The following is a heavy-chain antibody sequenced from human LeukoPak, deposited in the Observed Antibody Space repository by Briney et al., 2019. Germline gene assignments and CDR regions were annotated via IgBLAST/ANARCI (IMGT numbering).Heavy chain of an antibody. CDR1: GFIFDDYG. V-gene: IGHV3-20*04. CDR3: ARVYLSQQLVPGLDY. CDR2: INWNGSIT. J-gene: IGHJ4*02. Sequence: PGRSLRLSCAASGFIFDDYGMSWVRQAPGKGLEWVSGINWNGSITGYADSVKGRFTMSRDNAKNSLYLQMNSLRAEDTALYYCARVYLSQQLVPGLDYWGQGTLVTVSS. D-gene: IGHD6-13*01.